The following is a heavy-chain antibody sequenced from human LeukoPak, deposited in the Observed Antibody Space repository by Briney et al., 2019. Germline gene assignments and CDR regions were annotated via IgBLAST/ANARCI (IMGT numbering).Heavy chain of an antibody. J-gene: IGHJ4*02. CDR2: IYYMLNA. D-gene: IGHD6-19*01. CDR3: ATSFRSGWGFDS. Sequence: SETLSLTCAVSGASMRDHYWTWIRQPPGKGLEWIGNIYYMLNANSYNPSLKGRVSISMDTLGTQFSLKLNSVTAADTAVYYCATSFRSGWGFDSWGQGILVAVSS. CDR1: GASMRDHY. V-gene: IGHV4-59*11.